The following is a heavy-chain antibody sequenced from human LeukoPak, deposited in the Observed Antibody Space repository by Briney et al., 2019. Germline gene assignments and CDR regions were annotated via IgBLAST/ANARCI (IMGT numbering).Heavy chain of an antibody. Sequence: ASVKVSCKASGYTFTSYGISWVRQAPGQGLEWMGWISAYNGNTNYAQKLQGRVTMTTDTSTSKPYMELRSLRSEDTAVYYCARVVGATPNWFDPWGQGTLVTVSS. CDR1: GYTFTSYG. J-gene: IGHJ5*02. CDR2: ISAYNGNT. D-gene: IGHD1-26*01. CDR3: ARVVGATPNWFDP. V-gene: IGHV1-18*01.